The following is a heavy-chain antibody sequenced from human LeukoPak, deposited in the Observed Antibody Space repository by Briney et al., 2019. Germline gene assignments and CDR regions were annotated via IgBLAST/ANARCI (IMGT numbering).Heavy chain of an antibody. V-gene: IGHV4-31*03. Sequence: SQTLSLTCTVSGGSISSGGYYWSWIRQHPGKGLEWIGYIYYSGSTYYNPSLKSRVTISVDTSKNQFSLKLSSVTAADTAVYYCARDDQYCSSTSCRGLDAFDIWGQGTVVTVSS. J-gene: IGHJ3*02. CDR1: GGSISSGGYY. D-gene: IGHD2-2*01. CDR3: ARDDQYCSSTSCRGLDAFDI. CDR2: IYYSGST.